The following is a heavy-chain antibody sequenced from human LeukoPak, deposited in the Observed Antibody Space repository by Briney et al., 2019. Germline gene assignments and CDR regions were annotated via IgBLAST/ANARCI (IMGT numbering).Heavy chain of an antibody. V-gene: IGHV1-2*02. D-gene: IGHD3-16*02. CDR2: INPNSGGT. J-gene: IGHJ4*02. CDR3: AGFWGSYRSFDY. Sequence: ASAKVSCKASGYTFTGYYMHWVRQAPGQGLEWMGWINPNSGGTNYAQKFQGRVTMTRDTSISTAYMELSRLRSDDTAVYYCAGFWGSYRSFDYWGQGTLVTVSS. CDR1: GYTFTGYY.